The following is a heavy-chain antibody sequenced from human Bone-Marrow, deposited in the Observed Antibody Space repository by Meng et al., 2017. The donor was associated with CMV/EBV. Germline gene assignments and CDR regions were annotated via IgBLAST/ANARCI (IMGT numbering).Heavy chain of an antibody. D-gene: IGHD6-6*01. CDR3: ARAPGSSSGWGYYYYGMDV. CDR2: INSDGSST. J-gene: IGHJ6*02. V-gene: IGHV3-74*01. CDR1: GFTFSSYW. Sequence: LSLTCAASGFTFSSYWMHWVRQAPGKGLVWVSRINSDGSSTSYADSVKGRFTISRDNSKNTLYLQMNSLRAEDTAVYYCARAPGSSSGWGYYYYGMDVWGQGTTVTVSS.